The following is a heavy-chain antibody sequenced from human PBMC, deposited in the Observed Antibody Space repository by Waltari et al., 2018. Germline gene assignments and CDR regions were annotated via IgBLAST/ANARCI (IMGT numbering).Heavy chain of an antibody. CDR2: IYHSGTT. J-gene: IGHJ4*02. CDR3: ARVPWGYCTSTSCYWDF. CDR1: AYSIRSGYY. V-gene: IGHV4-38-2*01. D-gene: IGHD2-2*01. Sequence: QVQLQESGPGRVEPSETLSLTCVVSAYSIRSGYYWGWIRQPPGKGLESIGSIYHSGTTYYNPSLKSRVTISVDTSKIQFSLKLSSVTAADTAVYYCARVPWGYCTSTSCYWDFWGQGTLVTVSS.